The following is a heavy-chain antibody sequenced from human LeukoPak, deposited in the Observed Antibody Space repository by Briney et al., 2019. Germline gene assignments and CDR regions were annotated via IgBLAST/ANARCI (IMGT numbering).Heavy chain of an antibody. J-gene: IGHJ4*02. Sequence: SETLSLTCAVYGGSFSGYYWSWIRQPPGKGLEWIGEINHSGSTDYNPSLKSRVTISADTSKNQFSLKLSSVTAANTAVYYCASGFWLDYWGQGTLVTVSS. CDR1: GGSFSGYY. D-gene: IGHD3-3*01. CDR2: INHSGST. CDR3: ASGFWLDY. V-gene: IGHV4-34*01.